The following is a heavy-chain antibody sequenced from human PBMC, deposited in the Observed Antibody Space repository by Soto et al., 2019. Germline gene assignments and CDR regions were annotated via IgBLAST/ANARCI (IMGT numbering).Heavy chain of an antibody. D-gene: IGHD6-13*01. CDR3: AREKAGNRARHYYYYGMDV. Sequence: GGSLRLSCVVSGFTVSSTNYMSWVRQAPGKGLEWVSVIYPGDTTFYADSVKGRFTISRDNSKNTLYLQMNSLRAEDTAVYYCAREKAGNRARHYYYYGMDVWGQGTTVTVSS. CDR2: IYPGDTT. V-gene: IGHV3-53*05. CDR1: GFTVSSTNY. J-gene: IGHJ6*02.